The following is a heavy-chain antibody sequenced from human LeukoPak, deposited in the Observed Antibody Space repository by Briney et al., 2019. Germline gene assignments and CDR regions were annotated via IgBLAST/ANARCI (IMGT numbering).Heavy chain of an antibody. CDR2: IIPIFGTA. CDR1: GGTFSSYA. J-gene: IGHJ4*02. Sequence: ASVKVSCKAPGGTFSSYAISWVRQAPGQGLEWMGGIIPIFGTANYAQKFQGRVTITADKSTSTAYMELSGLRSEDTAVYYCGRAPGWSAVAATRFDYWGQGTLVTVSS. D-gene: IGHD2-15*01. CDR3: GRAPGWSAVAATRFDY. V-gene: IGHV1-69*06.